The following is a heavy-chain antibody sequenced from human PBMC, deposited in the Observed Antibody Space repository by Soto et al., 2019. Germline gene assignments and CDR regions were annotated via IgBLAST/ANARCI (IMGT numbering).Heavy chain of an antibody. D-gene: IGHD2-15*01. J-gene: IGHJ6*02. CDR3: ARSPYSLEGDGQHNYYGMDL. CDR2: IKPNTDDT. Sequence: GASVKVSCKPSGFTFSGFYLHWVRQAPGQGLEWMGWIKPNTDDTGYAQKFQGRVTLTWDTSSSAGYMDLSRLRSDGPGVYYCARSPYSLEGDGQHNYYGMDLWGRGITVTVSS. V-gene: IGHV1-2*02. CDR1: GFTFSGFY.